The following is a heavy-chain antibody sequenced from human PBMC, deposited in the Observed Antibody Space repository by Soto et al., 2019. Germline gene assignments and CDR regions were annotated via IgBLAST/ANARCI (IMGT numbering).Heavy chain of an antibody. CDR3: VRSGTSSGRFSDY. D-gene: IGHD2-15*01. V-gene: IGHV5-51*01. J-gene: IGHJ4*02. Sequence: PGESLKISCKGSGYTFTSHWIGWVRQMPGKGLEWMGIIYPGDSDTRYSPSFQGQVIISADKSITTAYLQWSSLKASDTAMYYCVRSGTSSGRFSDYWGQGTLVTVSS. CDR2: IYPGDSDT. CDR1: GYTFTSHW.